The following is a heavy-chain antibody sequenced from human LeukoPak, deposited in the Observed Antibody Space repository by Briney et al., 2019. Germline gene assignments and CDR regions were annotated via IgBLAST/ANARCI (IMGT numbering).Heavy chain of an antibody. Sequence: PGGSLRLSCTASGFTFDNYAMSWVRQAPGKGLEWVSAISGSGASTYYADSVKGRFTISRDNSKNTLYLQMYSLTAEDTAVYYCAKDSGWLLPLDYWGQGTLVTVSS. CDR3: AKDSGWLLPLDY. CDR2: ISGSGAST. V-gene: IGHV3-23*01. J-gene: IGHJ4*02. D-gene: IGHD3-22*01. CDR1: GFTFDNYA.